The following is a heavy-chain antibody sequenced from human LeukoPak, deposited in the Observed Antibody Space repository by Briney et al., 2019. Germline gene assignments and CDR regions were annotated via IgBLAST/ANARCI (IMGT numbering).Heavy chain of an antibody. Sequence: GGSLRLSCAASGFTFSSYAVSWVRQTPGKGLEWVSAISGSGGSTYYADSVKGRFTISRDNSKNTLYLQMNSPRAEDTAVYYCANTLTTVVIPGAFDIWGQGTMVTVSS. D-gene: IGHD4-23*01. CDR2: ISGSGGST. V-gene: IGHV3-23*01. CDR1: GFTFSSYA. CDR3: ANTLTTVVIPGAFDI. J-gene: IGHJ3*02.